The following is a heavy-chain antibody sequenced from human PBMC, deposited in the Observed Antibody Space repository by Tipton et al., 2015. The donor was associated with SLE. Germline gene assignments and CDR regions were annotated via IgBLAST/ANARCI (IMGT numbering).Heavy chain of an antibody. D-gene: IGHD3-10*01. V-gene: IGHV3-21*01. CDR3: ARELENYYGSGSYCFDY. Sequence: GSLRLSCAASGFTFSSYSMNWVRQAPGKGLEWVSSISSSSSYIYYADSVKGRFTISRDNAKNSLYLQMNSLRAEDTAVYYCARELENYYGSGSYCFDYWGQGTLVTVSS. CDR2: ISSSSSYI. J-gene: IGHJ4*02. CDR1: GFTFSSYS.